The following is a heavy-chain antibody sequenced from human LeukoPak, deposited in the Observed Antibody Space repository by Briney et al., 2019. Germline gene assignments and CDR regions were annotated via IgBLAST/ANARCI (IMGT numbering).Heavy chain of an antibody. CDR1: GYSISSGYY. J-gene: IGHJ5*02. CDR2: IYHSGST. V-gene: IGHV4-38-2*02. CDR3: ARDFYPSGGSWSPGWFDP. Sequence: SETLSLPCTVSGYSISSGYYWGWIRQPPGKGLEWIGSIYHSGSTYYNPSLKSRVTISVDTSKNQFSLKLSSVTATNTTLYYCARDFYPSGGSWSPGWFDPWGQGTLVTVSS. D-gene: IGHD2-15*01.